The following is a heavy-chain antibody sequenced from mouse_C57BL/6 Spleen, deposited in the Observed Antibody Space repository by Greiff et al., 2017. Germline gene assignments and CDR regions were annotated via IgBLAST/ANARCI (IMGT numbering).Heavy chain of an antibody. CDR1: GYSITSGYD. J-gene: IGHJ1*03. D-gene: IGHD1-1*01. V-gene: IGHV3-1*01. CDR3: ARTTVVAKDWCFDV. CDR2: ISYSGNT. Sequence: EVQLQESGPGMVKPSHSLSLTCTVTGYSITSGYDWHWIRHFPGNKLEWMGYISYSGNTNYNPSLKNRISITHDTSKNPFFMKLNSVTTEDTATYYCARTTVVAKDWCFDVWGTGTTVTVSS.